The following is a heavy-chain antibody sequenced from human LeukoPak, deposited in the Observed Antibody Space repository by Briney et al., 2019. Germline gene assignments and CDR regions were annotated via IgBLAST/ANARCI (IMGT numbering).Heavy chain of an antibody. CDR1: GFTFTNYP. D-gene: IGHD2-15*01. J-gene: IGHJ4*02. CDR3: TKDWSAAY. CDR2: ISPDGSDT. Sequence: PGGSLRLSCAASGFTFTNYPMTWARQAPGKGLEWVSAISPDGSDTKYADSVKGRSTISRDNSKNTLFLQMNSLRVEDTAVYYCTKDWSAAYWGQGTLVTVSS. V-gene: IGHV3-23*01.